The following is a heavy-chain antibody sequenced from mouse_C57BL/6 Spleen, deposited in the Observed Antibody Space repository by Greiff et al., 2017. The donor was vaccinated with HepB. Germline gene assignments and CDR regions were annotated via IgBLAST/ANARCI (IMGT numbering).Heavy chain of an antibody. V-gene: IGHV1-47*01. J-gene: IGHJ3*01. D-gene: IGHD2-4*01. CDR1: GYTFTTYP. CDR2: FHHYNDDT. Sequence: VQGVESGAELVKPGASVKMSCKASGYTFTTYPIEWMKQNHGKSLEWIGNFHHYNDDTKYNETFKGKATLTVEKSSSTVYLELSRLTSDDSAVYYCAREDYDYGFAYWGQGTLVTVSA. CDR3: AREDYDYGFAY.